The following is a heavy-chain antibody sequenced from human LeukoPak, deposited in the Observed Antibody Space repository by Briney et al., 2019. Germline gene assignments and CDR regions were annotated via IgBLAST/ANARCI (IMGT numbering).Heavy chain of an antibody. V-gene: IGHV3-23*01. CDR2: ISGSGGST. CDR1: GFTFSSYA. J-gene: IGHJ4*02. CDR3: AKGTYYYDSSGYPPFDY. Sequence: GGSLRLSCAASGFTFSSYAMSWVRQAPGKGLEWVSAISGSGGSTYYADSVKGRFTISRDNSKNTLYLQMNSLRAEDTAVYYCAKGTYYYDSSGYPPFDYWGQGTLVTVSS. D-gene: IGHD3-22*01.